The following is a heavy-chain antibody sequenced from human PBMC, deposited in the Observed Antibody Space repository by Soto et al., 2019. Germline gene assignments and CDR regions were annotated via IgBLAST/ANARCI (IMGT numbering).Heavy chain of an antibody. CDR3: ARARGFGESYYYYGMDV. CDR2: IYHSGST. Sequence: SETLSLTCAVSGGAIISGGYSCICIGQPPWRGLEWIGYIYHSGSTYYNPSLKSRVTISVDRSKNQFSLKLSSVTAADTAVYYCARARGFGESYYYYGMDVWGQGTTVTVSS. V-gene: IGHV4-30-2*01. J-gene: IGHJ6*02. D-gene: IGHD3-10*01. CDR1: GGAIISGGYS.